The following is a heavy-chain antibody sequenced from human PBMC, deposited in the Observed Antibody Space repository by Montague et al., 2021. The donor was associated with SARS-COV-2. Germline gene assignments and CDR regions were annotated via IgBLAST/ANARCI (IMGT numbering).Heavy chain of an antibody. Sequence: SLRLSCAASGFTFTDSWMSWVRQAPGKGLECVANIKPAGREKYYVDSVKGRFTVSRDNAKNSLYLEINSLRVEDTAVYYCARRGGLENWGQGTLVTVSS. V-gene: IGHV3-7*01. J-gene: IGHJ4*02. D-gene: IGHD2/OR15-2a*01. CDR3: ARRGGLEN. CDR2: IKPAGREK. CDR1: GFTFTDSW.